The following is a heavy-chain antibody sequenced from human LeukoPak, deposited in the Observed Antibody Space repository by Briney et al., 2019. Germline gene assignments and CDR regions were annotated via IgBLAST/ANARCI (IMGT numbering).Heavy chain of an antibody. D-gene: IGHD3-10*01. V-gene: IGHV3-33*01. CDR1: GFTFSSYG. J-gene: IGHJ4*02. CDR2: IWYDGSNK. CDR3: ARGTRNYYGSGSYYNLDY. Sequence: GGSLRLSCAASGFTFSSYGMHWVRQAPGKGLERVAVIWYDGSNKYYADSVKGRFTISRDNSKNTLYLQMNSLRAEDTAVYYCARGTRNYYGSGSYYNLDYWGQGTLVTVSS.